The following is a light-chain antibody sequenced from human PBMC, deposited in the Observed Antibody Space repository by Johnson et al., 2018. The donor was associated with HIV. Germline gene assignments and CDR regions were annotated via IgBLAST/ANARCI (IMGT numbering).Light chain of an antibody. CDR3: GTWDSSLRVGF. CDR2: DNN. Sequence: QSVLTQPPSVSAAPGQKVTISCSGSSSNIGNNYVSWYQQLPGTAPKLLIYDNNKRPSGIPDRFSGSKSGTSATLGITGPQPGDEADYYCGTWDSSLRVGFFGTGTKVTVL. J-gene: IGLJ1*01. V-gene: IGLV1-51*01. CDR1: SSNIGNNY.